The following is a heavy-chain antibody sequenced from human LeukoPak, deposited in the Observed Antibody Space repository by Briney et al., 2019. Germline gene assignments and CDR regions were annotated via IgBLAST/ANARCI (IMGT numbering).Heavy chain of an antibody. D-gene: IGHD3-9*01. CDR3: ARDTYDILTGYYKWAFDI. J-gene: IGHJ3*02. Sequence: MTGGSLRLSCAASGFTFSSYTMNWVRRAPGKGLEWVSSISSSSSYIYYADSVKGRFTISRDNAKNSLYLQMNSLRAEDTAVYYCARDTYDILTGYYKWAFDIWGQGTMVTVSS. CDR2: ISSSSSYI. CDR1: GFTFSSYT. V-gene: IGHV3-21*06.